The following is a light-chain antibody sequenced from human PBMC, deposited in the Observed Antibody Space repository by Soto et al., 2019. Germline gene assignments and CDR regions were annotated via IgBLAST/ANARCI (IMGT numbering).Light chain of an antibody. V-gene: IGKV3-11*01. CDR2: DAS. CDR1: QSVSSY. Sequence: EIVLAQSPATLSLSPGERATLSCRASQSVSSYLAWYQRKPGQAPRLLIYDASNRATGTPARFSGSGSGTDFTLTISSLEPEDFAVYYCQQRSNWPPSITFGQGTRLEIK. J-gene: IGKJ5*01. CDR3: QQRSNWPPSIT.